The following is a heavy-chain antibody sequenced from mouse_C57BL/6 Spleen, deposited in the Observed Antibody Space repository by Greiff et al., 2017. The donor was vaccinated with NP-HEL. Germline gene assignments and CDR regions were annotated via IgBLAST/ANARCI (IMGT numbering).Heavy chain of an antibody. V-gene: IGHV1-82*01. J-gene: IGHJ3*01. CDR2: IYPGDGDT. D-gene: IGHD1-1*01. Sequence: LQESGPELVKPGASVKISCKASGYAFSSSWMNWVKQRPGKGLEWIGRIYPGDGDTNYNGKFKGKATLTADKSSSTAYMQLSSLTSEDSAVYFCARSTPGSSAFADWGQGTLVTVAA. CDR1: GYAFSSSW. CDR3: ARSTPGSSAFAD.